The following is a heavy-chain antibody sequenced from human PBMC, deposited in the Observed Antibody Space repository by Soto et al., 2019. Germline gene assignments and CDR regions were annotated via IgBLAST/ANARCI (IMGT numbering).Heavy chain of an antibody. CDR1: GYTFTSYD. V-gene: IGHV1-8*01. J-gene: IGHJ6*02. CDR3: VRVLVGRYCPPDYYGMDV. CDR2: MNPNSGNT. Sequence: QVQLVQSGAEVKKPGASVKVSCKASGYTFTSYDINWVRQATGQGLEWMGWMNPNSGNTGYAQKFQGRVTMTRNTSISTAYMALSSLRAEDTAVCYCVRVLVGRYCPPDYYGMDVWGQGTTVTVSS. D-gene: IGHD1-26*01.